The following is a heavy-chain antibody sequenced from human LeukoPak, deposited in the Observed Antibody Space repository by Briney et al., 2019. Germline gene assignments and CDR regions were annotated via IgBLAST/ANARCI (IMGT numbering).Heavy chain of an antibody. V-gene: IGHV4-4*07. J-gene: IGHJ4*02. CDR2: IYTSGST. CDR3: ARQCIAALAGGFDY. D-gene: IGHD6-13*01. Sequence: KPSETLSLTCTVSGGSISSYYWTWIRQPAGKGLEWIGRIYTSGSTNYNPSLKSRVTMSVDTSKNQFSLNLTSVTAADTALYYCARQCIAALAGGFDYWGQGTLVTVSS. CDR1: GGSISSYY.